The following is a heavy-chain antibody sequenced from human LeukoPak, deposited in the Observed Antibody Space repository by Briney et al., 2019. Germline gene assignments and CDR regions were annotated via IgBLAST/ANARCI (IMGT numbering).Heavy chain of an antibody. J-gene: IGHJ3*02. CDR3: ARDKTSSEFYAFDI. CDR2: INWNGGST. Sequence: PGGSLRLSCAASGFTLDDYGMSWVRQAPGKGLEWVSGINWNGGSTGYADSVKGRFTISRDNAKNSLYLQMNSLRAEDTALYYCARDKTSSEFYAFDIWGQGTMVTVSS. CDR1: GFTLDDYG. V-gene: IGHV3-20*04. D-gene: IGHD2-15*01.